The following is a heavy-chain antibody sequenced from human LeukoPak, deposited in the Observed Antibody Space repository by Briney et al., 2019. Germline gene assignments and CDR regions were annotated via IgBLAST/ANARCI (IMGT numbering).Heavy chain of an antibody. CDR2: ISGSGGST. Sequence: GGSLRLSCAASGFTFSSYWMHWVRQAPGKGLEWVSAISGSGGSTYYADSVKGRFTISRDNSKNTLYLQMNSLRAEDTAVYYCAKGRGYYYGSGKFDWGQGTLVTVSS. D-gene: IGHD3-10*01. CDR1: GFTFSSYW. J-gene: IGHJ4*02. CDR3: AKGRGYYYGSGKFD. V-gene: IGHV3-23*01.